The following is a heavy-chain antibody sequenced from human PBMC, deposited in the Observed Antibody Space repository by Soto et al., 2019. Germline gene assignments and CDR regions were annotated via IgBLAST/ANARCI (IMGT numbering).Heavy chain of an antibody. CDR1: GFTSSSHG. J-gene: IGHJ3*01. D-gene: IGHD1-26*01. CDR2: LSGSAGIT. Sequence: HPGGSLRLSCTASGFTSSSHGMNWVRQAPGKGLEWVSFLSGSAGITFYADSVKGRFTISRDNSKNTLYLQMNSLRAEDTAVYYCAKDRGIEGSSVRAFDVWGQGTMVTVSS. V-gene: IGHV3-23*01. CDR3: AKDRGIEGSSVRAFDV.